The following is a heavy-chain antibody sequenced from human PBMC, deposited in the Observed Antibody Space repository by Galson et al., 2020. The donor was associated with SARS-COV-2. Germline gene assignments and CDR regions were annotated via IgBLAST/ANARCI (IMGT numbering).Heavy chain of an antibody. D-gene: IGHD3-10*01. Sequence: GGSLRLSCAASGFTFDDYAMHWVRQAPGKGLEWVSGISWNSGSIGYADSVKGRFTISRDNAKNSLYLQMNSLRAEDTALYYCAKDIRVGPMVRGANYYYGMDVWGQGTTVTVSS. CDR1: GFTFDDYA. CDR3: AKDIRVGPMVRGANYYYGMDV. V-gene: IGHV3-9*01. CDR2: ISWNSGSI. J-gene: IGHJ6*02.